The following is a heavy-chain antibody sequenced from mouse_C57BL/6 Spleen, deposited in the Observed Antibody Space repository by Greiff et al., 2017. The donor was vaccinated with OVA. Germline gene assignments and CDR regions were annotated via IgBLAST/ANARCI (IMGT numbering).Heavy chain of an antibody. J-gene: IGHJ1*03. V-gene: IGHV2-5*01. CDR3: AKNRLPVGGYFDV. CDR2: IWRGGST. Sequence: QVQLKESGPGLVQPSQSLSITCTVSGFSLTSYGVHWVRQSPGKGLEWLGVIWRGGSTDYNAAFMSGLSITKDNSKSQVFFKMNSLQADDTAIYYCAKNRLPVGGYFDVWGTGTTVTVSS. CDR1: GFSLTSYG. D-gene: IGHD2-4*01.